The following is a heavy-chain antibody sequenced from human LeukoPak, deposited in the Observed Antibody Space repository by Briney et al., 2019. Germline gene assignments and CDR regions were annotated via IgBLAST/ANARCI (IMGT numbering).Heavy chain of an antibody. CDR2: INGNGGST. Sequence: GGSLRLSCAASGFTFSSYAMHWVRQAPGKGLEYVSSINGNGGSTYYADSVKGRFTISRDNSKSTLYLQMNSLRAEDTAVYYCAKDLGGEGGSGFPGYWGRGTLVTVSS. CDR1: GFTFSSYA. J-gene: IGHJ4*02. D-gene: IGHD3-10*01. CDR3: AKDLGGEGGSGFPGY. V-gene: IGHV3-64*04.